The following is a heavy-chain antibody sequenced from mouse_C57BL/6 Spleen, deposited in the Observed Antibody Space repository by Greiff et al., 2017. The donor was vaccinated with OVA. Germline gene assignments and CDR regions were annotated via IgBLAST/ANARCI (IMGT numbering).Heavy chain of an antibody. Sequence: QVQLQQSGAELVKPGASVKVSCKASGYTFTSYWMHWVKQRPGQGLEWIGRIHPSDSDTNYNQKFKGKATLTVDQSSSPAYMQLSSLTSEESAVYDCATPFVTAGVDGFAYWGQGTLVTVSA. D-gene: IGHD1-1*01. CDR1: GYTFTSYW. CDR2: IHPSDSDT. J-gene: IGHJ3*01. CDR3: ATPFVTAGVDGFAY. V-gene: IGHV1-74*01.